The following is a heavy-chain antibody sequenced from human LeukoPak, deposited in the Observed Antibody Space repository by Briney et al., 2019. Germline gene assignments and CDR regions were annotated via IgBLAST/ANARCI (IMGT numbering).Heavy chain of an antibody. Sequence: SETLSLTCTVSGCSISSSNYYWGWLRQPPGGGREGIGSIYYGGSTYYNPSLKSRVTISVDTPQNQFSLKLSSVTAADTAVFYCARHKKYTYGYNWFDPWGQGTLVTVCS. CDR1: GCSISSSNYY. CDR2: IYYGGST. CDR3: ARHKKYTYGYNWFDP. D-gene: IGHD5-18*01. V-gene: IGHV4-39*01. J-gene: IGHJ5*02.